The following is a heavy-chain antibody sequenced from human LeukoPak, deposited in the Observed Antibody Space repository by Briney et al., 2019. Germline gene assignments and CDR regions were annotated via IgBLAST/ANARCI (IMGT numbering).Heavy chain of an antibody. Sequence: GGSLGLSCAASGFTFSSYSMNWVRQAPGKGLEWVSSISSSSSYIYYADSVKGRFTISRDNAKNSLYLQMNSLRAEDTAVYYCARGDMAHAFDIWGQGTMVTVSS. J-gene: IGHJ3*02. V-gene: IGHV3-21*01. CDR3: ARGDMAHAFDI. D-gene: IGHD5-24*01. CDR2: ISSSSSYI. CDR1: GFTFSSYS.